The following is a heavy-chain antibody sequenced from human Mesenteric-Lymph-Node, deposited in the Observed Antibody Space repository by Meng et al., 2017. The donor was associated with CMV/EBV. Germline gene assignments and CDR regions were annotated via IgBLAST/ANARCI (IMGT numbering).Heavy chain of an antibody. Sequence: GSLRLSCAVYGGSLSGYYWSWIRQPPGKGLEWIGEVHPSGSTNYNTSLKSRVTMSVDTSKNQISLKVSSVTAADTAIYYCARGTYQLLWDWFDPWGQGTLVTVSS. CDR2: VHPSGST. J-gene: IGHJ5*02. D-gene: IGHD2-2*01. CDR1: GGSLSGYY. V-gene: IGHV4-34*01. CDR3: ARGTYQLLWDWFDP.